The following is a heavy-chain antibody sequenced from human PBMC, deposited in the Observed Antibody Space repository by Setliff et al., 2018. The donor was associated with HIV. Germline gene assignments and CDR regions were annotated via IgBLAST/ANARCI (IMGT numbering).Heavy chain of an antibody. V-gene: IGHV4-4*07. J-gene: IGHJ6*03. Sequence: SETLSLTCTVSGASMTDDYSWNWVRQSAGNRLEWIGRIYTSGPINFNPSLESRLTMSVDTSKNQFSLKLHSLTAADTAVYYCARDTWFGESEDPFYYYMDVWGKGTTVTVSS. CDR1: GASMTDDY. D-gene: IGHD3-10*01. CDR3: ARDTWFGESEDPFYYYMDV. CDR2: IYTSGPI.